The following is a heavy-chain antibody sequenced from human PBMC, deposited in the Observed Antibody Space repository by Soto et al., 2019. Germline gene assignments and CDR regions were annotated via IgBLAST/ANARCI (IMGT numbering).Heavy chain of an antibody. J-gene: IGHJ6*02. D-gene: IGHD3-10*01. CDR3: ARTTDYYGSAAAGYGMDV. CDR2: IWYDGSNK. Sequence: WGSLRLSCAASGFTFSSYGMHWVRQAPGKGLEWVAVIWYDGSNKYYADSVKGRFTISRDNSKNTLYLQMNSLRAEDTAVYYCARTTDYYGSAAAGYGMDVWGQGTTVTVSS. CDR1: GFTFSSYG. V-gene: IGHV3-33*01.